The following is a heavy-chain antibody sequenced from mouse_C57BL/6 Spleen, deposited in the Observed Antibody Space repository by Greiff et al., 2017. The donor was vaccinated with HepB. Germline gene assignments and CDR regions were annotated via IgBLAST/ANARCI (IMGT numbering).Heavy chain of an antibody. CDR2: IYPGDGDT. Sequence: VKLQESGAELVKPGASVKISCKASGYAFSSYWMNWVKQRPGKGLEWIGQIYPGDGDTNYNGKFKGKATLTADKSSSTAYMQLSSLTSEDSAVYFCARGGLGPGFAYWGQGTLVTVSA. D-gene: IGHD3-3*01. CDR3: ARGGLGPGFAY. CDR1: GYAFSSYW. V-gene: IGHV1-80*01. J-gene: IGHJ3*01.